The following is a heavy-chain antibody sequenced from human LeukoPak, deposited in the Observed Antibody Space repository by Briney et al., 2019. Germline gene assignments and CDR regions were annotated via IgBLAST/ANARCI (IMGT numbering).Heavy chain of an antibody. Sequence: GGSLRLSCAASGFTFSSSGMHWVRQAPGKGLEWVSASSASGDSPYYADSVKGRFTISRDNSKNTLDLQMNSLRVEDTAVYYCAKGVYGSGSYREYFEQWGQGTLVTVSS. J-gene: IGHJ1*01. D-gene: IGHD3-10*01. CDR2: SSASGDSP. CDR3: AKGVYGSGSYREYFEQ. CDR1: GFTFSSSG. V-gene: IGHV3-23*01.